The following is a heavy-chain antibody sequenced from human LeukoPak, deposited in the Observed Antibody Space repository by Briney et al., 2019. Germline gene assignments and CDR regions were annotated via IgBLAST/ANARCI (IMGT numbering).Heavy chain of an antibody. Sequence: GGSLRLSCAASGFTFSSYSMNWVRQAPGKGLEWVSSISSSSSYIYYADSVKGRFTISRGNAKNSLYLQMNSLRAEDTAVYYCAREEFSGYDNFDYWGQGTLVTVSS. CDR1: GFTFSSYS. D-gene: IGHD5-12*01. V-gene: IGHV3-21*01. J-gene: IGHJ4*02. CDR3: AREEFSGYDNFDY. CDR2: ISSSSSYI.